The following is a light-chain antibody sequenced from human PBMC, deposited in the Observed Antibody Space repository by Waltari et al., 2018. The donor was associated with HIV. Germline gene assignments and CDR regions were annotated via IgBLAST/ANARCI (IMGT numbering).Light chain of an antibody. CDR3: LSADNSGTYV. J-gene: IGLJ1*01. V-gene: IGLV3-25*03. CDR1: ASPTAY. CDR2: KNT. Sequence: SSELTQPPSVSVSPGQTARTTCSGDASPTAYTHWCQQKPGQAPVVVIHKNTERPSGIPERFSASRSGTTVTLTITGVQTDDEADYYCLSADNSGTYVFGPGTTVTVL.